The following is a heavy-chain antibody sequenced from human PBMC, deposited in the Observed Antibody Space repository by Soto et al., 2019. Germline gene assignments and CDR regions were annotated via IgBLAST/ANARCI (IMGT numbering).Heavy chain of an antibody. CDR3: AKGPAGGDTHRAADY. J-gene: IGHJ4*02. V-gene: IGHV3-30*18. CDR2: IRNDGSNE. D-gene: IGHD3-16*01. Sequence: GGSLRLSCAASGFTFSNYGMHWVRQAPGKGLEWVAVIRNDGSNEYYADSVKGRFTISRDNPKHTLYLQMNSLRAEDTAVYYCAKGPAGGDTHRAADYWGQGALVTVSS. CDR1: GFTFSNYG.